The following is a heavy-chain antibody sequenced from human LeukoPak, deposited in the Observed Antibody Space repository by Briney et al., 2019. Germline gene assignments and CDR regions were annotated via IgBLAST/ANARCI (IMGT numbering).Heavy chain of an antibody. D-gene: IGHD4-17*01. V-gene: IGHV3-21*01. CDR3: ITNYGDYASFDY. CDR1: GFTFSTYS. J-gene: IGHJ4*02. Sequence: KPGGSLRLSCAASGFTFSTYSMNWVRQAPGKGLEWVSCISSGSTYIYYADSVKGRFTISRDNAKNSLYLQMNSLRAEDTAVYYCITNYGDYASFDYWGQGTLVTVSS. CDR2: ISSGSTYI.